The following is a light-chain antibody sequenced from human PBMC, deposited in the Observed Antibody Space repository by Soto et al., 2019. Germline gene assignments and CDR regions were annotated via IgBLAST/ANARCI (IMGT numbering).Light chain of an antibody. V-gene: IGKV1-5*03. Sequence: DIQMTQSHSTLSASVVDRVTITCRASQSISSWLAWYQQKPGKAPKLLIYRASSLESGVPSRFSGSGSGTEFTLTINSLRPEDFASYYCQQSYSSSPITFGPGTRLEIK. CDR1: QSISSW. J-gene: IGKJ5*01. CDR3: QQSYSSSPIT. CDR2: RAS.